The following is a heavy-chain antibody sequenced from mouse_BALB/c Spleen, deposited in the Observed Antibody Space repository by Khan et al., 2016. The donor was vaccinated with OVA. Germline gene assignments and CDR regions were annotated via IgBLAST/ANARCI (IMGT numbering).Heavy chain of an antibody. CDR1: GFFCSSYS. J-gene: IGHJ3*01. Sequence: EVELVESGGDLVKPGGSLKLSCAASGFFCSSYSMSWVRQTPDKRLEWVATISSGGDYTYYPDNVKGRFTISRDNAKNTLYLQMSSLKSEDTAMYYCASHLAGSFAYWGQGTLVTVSA. V-gene: IGHV5-6*01. CDR3: ASHLAGSFAY. CDR2: ISSGGDYT. D-gene: IGHD1-1*01.